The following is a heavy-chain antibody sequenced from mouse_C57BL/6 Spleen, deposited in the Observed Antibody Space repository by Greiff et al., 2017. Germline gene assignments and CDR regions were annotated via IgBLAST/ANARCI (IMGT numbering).Heavy chain of an antibody. CDR1: GYTFTSYW. D-gene: IGHD2-3*01. CDR2: INPSNGGT. CDR3: AREAWLLRTWFAY. Sequence: VQLQQPGTELVKPGASVKLSCKASGYTFTSYWMHWVKQRPGQGLEWIGNINPSNGGTNYNEKFKSKATLTVDKSSSTAYMQLSSLTSEDSAVYYCAREAWLLRTWFAYWGQGTLVTVSA. J-gene: IGHJ3*01. V-gene: IGHV1-53*01.